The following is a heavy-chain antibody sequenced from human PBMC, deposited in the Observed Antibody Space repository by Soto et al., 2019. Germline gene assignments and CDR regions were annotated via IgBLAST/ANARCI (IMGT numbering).Heavy chain of an antibody. V-gene: IGHV1-3*01. D-gene: IGHD2-2*01. CDR2: INVGSGNT. CDR3: ARGYCSSTSCQYYFDY. Sequence: GASVKVSCKAGGYTFSDYYIQWVRQAPGQGLEYMGWINVGSGNTRYSQNFQGRVTITRDTSASTAYMELTSLGSEDTALYHCARGYCSSTSCQYYFDYWGQGTPVTVSS. CDR1: GYTFSDYY. J-gene: IGHJ4*02.